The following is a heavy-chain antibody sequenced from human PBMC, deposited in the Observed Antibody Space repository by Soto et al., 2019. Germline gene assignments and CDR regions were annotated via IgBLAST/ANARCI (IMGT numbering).Heavy chain of an antibody. CDR3: VRGEVPSTMVMFFDY. D-gene: IGHD3-10*01. V-gene: IGHV2-70*20. CDR1: GFSLTTLGMS. J-gene: IGHJ4*02. Sequence: VSGPTLVNPTQTLTLTCSFSGFSLTTLGMSVSWVRQPPGKALEWLALINWEDDKYYRPSLETRLTISKDTSTNRVLLTMTKLDPADTATYYCVRGEVPSTMVMFFDYWGQGALVTVSS. CDR2: INWEDDK.